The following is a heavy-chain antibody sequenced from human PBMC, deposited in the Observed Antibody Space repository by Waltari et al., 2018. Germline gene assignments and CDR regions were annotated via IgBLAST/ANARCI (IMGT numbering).Heavy chain of an antibody. Sequence: QVQLQESGPGLVKPTETLSLTCAVSGYSISSGYYWGWIRQPPGKGLEWIGSIYHSGSTSYNPSLKSRVTISVDTSKNQFSLKLSSVTAADTAVYYCARVDYYDSSGYFFDYWGQGTLVTVSS. V-gene: IGHV4-38-2*01. CDR2: IYHSGST. CDR3: ARVDYYDSSGYFFDY. D-gene: IGHD3-22*01. J-gene: IGHJ4*02. CDR1: GYSISSGYY.